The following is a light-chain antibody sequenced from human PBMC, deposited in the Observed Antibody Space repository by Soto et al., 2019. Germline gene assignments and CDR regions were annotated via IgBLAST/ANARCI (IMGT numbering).Light chain of an antibody. V-gene: IGKV3-20*01. J-gene: IGKJ2*01. CDR2: GAS. CDR1: QSVSSSY. Sequence: EIVLTQSPGTLSLSPGERATLSCRASQSVSSSYLAWYQQKPGQAPRLLIYGASSRATGIPDRFSGSGSGTDFTLTLSRLEPEDFAVYYCKQYGSSPPYTFGQGTKLEIK. CDR3: KQYGSSPPYT.